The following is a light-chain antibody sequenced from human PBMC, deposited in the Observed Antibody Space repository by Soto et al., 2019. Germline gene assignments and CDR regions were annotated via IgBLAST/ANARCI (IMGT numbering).Light chain of an antibody. J-gene: IGLJ1*01. V-gene: IGLV1-44*01. CDR2: SNN. Sequence: QSVLTQPPSASGTPGQRVTISCSGSSSNIESNTVNWYQQLPGTAPKLLIYSNNQRPSGVPDRFSGSKSGTSASLAISGLQSEDEDDYYCAAWDDSLNGLNYVFGTG. CDR3: AAWDDSLNGLNYV. CDR1: SSNIESNT.